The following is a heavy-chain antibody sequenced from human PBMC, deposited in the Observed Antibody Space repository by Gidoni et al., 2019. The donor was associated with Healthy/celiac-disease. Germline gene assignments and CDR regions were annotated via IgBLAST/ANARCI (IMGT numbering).Heavy chain of an antibody. CDR1: GFTFSNPW. D-gene: IGHD3-3*01. CDR3: TLHPPGEEWSIGMDV. V-gene: IGHV3-15*01. CDR2: IKSKTDGGTT. Sequence: EVQLVESGGGLVKPGGSLRLSCAASGFTFSNPWMSWVRQAPGKGLEWVGRIKSKTDGGTTDYAARVKGRFTISRDDSKNTLYLQMNSLKTEDTAVYYCTLHPPGEEWSIGMDVWGQGTTVTVSS. J-gene: IGHJ6*02.